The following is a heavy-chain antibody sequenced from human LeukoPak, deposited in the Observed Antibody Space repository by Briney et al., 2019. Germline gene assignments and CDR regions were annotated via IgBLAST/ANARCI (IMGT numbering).Heavy chain of an antibody. V-gene: IGHV3-23*01. CDR1: GFTFNSYA. Sequence: GGSLRLSCAASGFTFNSYAMSWVRQAPGKGLEWVSAISGSAGSTYYADSVKGRFTISGDNSKNTLYLQMNSLRAEDTAVYYCAKFGAALPQKRLGTNTFDYWGQGTLVTVSS. CDR3: AKFGAALPQKRLGTNTFDY. J-gene: IGHJ4*02. CDR2: ISGSAGST. D-gene: IGHD6-6*01.